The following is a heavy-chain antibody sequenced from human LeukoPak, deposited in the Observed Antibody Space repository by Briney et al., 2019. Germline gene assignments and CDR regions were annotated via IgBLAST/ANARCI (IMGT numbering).Heavy chain of an antibody. Sequence: SETLSLTCTVSGGSISTSNYYWGWIRQPPGKGLEWIGDINDSGTTKYNPTLKSRVTISIDTSKNQFSLKVKSVTAADTAAYYCVRLPLGAFGEVLNFDCWGQGTLVTVSS. CDR1: GGSISTSNYY. D-gene: IGHD3-10*01. J-gene: IGHJ4*02. CDR3: VRLPLGAFGEVLNFDC. V-gene: IGHV4-39*07. CDR2: INDSGTT.